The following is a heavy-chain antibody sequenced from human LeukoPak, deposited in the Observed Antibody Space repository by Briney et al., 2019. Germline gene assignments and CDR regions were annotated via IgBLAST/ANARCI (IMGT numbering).Heavy chain of an antibody. J-gene: IGHJ4*02. CDR1: GFTFSSYS. V-gene: IGHV3-21*01. Sequence: GGSLRLSCAASGFTFSSYSMNWVRQAPGKGLEWVSSISSSSGYIYYADSVKGRFTISRDNAKNSLYLQMNSLRAEDTAVYYCARVSGGKWELLGSLDYWGQGTLVTVSS. CDR3: ARVSGGKWELLGSLDY. D-gene: IGHD1-26*01. CDR2: ISSSSGYI.